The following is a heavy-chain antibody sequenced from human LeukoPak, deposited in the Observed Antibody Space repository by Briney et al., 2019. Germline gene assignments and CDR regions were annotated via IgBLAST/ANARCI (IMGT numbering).Heavy chain of an antibody. CDR2: IWYDGSNK. V-gene: IGHV3-33*06. D-gene: IGHD3-3*01. CDR3: AKGPRITIFGVVTTNFDY. J-gene: IGHJ4*02. Sequence: AGGSLRLSCAASGFTFSSYGMHWVRQSPGKGLEWVAVIWYDGSNKYYADSVKGRFTISRDNSKNTLYLQMNSLRAEDKAVYYCAKGPRITIFGVVTTNFDYWGQGTLVTVSS. CDR1: GFTFSSYG.